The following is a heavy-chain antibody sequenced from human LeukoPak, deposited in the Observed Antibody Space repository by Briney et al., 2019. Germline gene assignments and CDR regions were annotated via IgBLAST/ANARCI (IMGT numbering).Heavy chain of an antibody. CDR3: AKSRGQYGDYLFYYYGMDV. J-gene: IGHJ6*02. Sequence: QAGGSLRLSCAASGFTFSSCAMSWVRQAPGKGLEWVSGISNSGGSTYHADSVKGRFTISRDNSKNTLYLQMNSLRAEDTAVYYCAKSRGQYGDYLFYYYGMDVWGQGTTVTVPS. CDR2: ISNSGGST. V-gene: IGHV3-23*01. D-gene: IGHD4-17*01. CDR1: GFTFSSCA.